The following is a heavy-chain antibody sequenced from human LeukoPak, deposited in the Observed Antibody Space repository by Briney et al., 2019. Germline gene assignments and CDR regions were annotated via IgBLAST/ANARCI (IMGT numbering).Heavy chain of an antibody. Sequence: SETLSLTCTVSGGSISSSTYYWGWIRQPPGKGLEWIGYIYYSGSTNYNPSLKSRVTISVDTSKNQFSLKVSSVTAADTAVYYCARDSVHCSSTSCSIDYWGQGTLVTVSS. CDR1: GGSISSSTYY. CDR2: IYYSGST. D-gene: IGHD2-2*01. V-gene: IGHV4-61*01. CDR3: ARDSVHCSSTSCSIDY. J-gene: IGHJ4*02.